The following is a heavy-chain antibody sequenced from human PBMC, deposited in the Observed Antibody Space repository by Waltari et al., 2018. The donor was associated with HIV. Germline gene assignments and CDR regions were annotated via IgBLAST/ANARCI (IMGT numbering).Heavy chain of an antibody. V-gene: IGHV1-69*19. CDR2: TAPFFGV. D-gene: IGHD1-26*01. CDR1: GGAFATFA. J-gene: IGHJ3*01. Sequence: QAQLVQSGAETKKPGSSLTVSCQASGGAFATFAFPWVRQAPVQGLEWLGGTAPFFGVIYAQDFNGRVTITSNPSTRTVFLELGGLRPDDTAVYFCAKSDFTELVRGQKAFDVWGQGT. CDR3: AKSDFTELVRGQKAFDV.